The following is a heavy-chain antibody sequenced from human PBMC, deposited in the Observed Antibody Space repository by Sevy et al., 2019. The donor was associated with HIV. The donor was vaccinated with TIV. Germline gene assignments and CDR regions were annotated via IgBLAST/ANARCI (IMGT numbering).Heavy chain of an antibody. V-gene: IGHV3-21*01. CDR2: ISSGSSYV. Sequence: GSLRLSCAASGFTFSYYNMNWVRQAPGKGLEWVSSISSGSSYVYHADSVKGRFTISRENAKNSLYLQMNSLRTEDTSVCYCASPLHYYDSPSAYWGQGTQVTVSS. D-gene: IGHD3-22*01. CDR1: GFTFSYYN. J-gene: IGHJ4*02. CDR3: ASPLHYYDSPSAY.